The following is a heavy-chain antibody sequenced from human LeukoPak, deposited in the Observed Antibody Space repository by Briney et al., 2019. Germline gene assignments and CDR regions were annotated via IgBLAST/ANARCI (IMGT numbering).Heavy chain of an antibody. Sequence: PSETLSLTCAVSGGSISSGGYYWSWIRQRPGKGLEWIGYIYYSGSTYYNPSLKSRVTISVDTSKNQFSLKLSSVTAADTAVYYCARVMKDSSLLNYWGQGTLVTVSS. D-gene: IGHD3-22*01. V-gene: IGHV4-31*11. CDR1: GGSISSGGYY. CDR2: IYYSGST. J-gene: IGHJ4*02. CDR3: ARVMKDSSLLNY.